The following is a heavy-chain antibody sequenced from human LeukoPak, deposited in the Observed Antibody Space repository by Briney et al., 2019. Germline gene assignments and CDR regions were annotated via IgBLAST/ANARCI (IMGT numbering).Heavy chain of an antibody. CDR2: ISVSGLST. J-gene: IGHJ3*01. D-gene: IGHD3-22*01. Sequence: GGSLRLSCAASGFTFSSYGMNWVRQAPGKGLEWVSVISVSGLSTYYGDSVKGRFTISRDNSKNTLYLQMNSLRAEDTAVYYCAKNHNSNGYHTDDAFDVWGQGTMVTVSS. CDR1: GFTFSSYG. CDR3: AKNHNSNGYHTDDAFDV. V-gene: IGHV3-23*01.